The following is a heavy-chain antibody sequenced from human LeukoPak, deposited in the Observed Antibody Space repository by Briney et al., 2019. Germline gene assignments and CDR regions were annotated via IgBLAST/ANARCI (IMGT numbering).Heavy chain of an antibody. J-gene: IGHJ5*02. V-gene: IGHV4-59*01. D-gene: IGHD6-13*01. Sequence: SETLSLTCTVSGGSISSYYWSWIRQPPGKGLEWVGYIYYSGSTNYNPSLKSRVTISVDTSKNQFSLKLSSVTAADTAVYYCARNQYSSSWYINHWGQGTLVTVSS. CDR3: ARNQYSSSWYINH. CDR1: GGSISSYY. CDR2: IYYSGST.